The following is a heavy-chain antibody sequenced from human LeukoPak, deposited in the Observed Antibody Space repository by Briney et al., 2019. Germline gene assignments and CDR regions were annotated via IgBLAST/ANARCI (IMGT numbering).Heavy chain of an antibody. V-gene: IGHV1-69*06. D-gene: IGHD6-13*01. CDR3: ARGDSSSWYGLNY. J-gene: IGHJ4*02. CDR1: GGTFSSHG. Sequence: SVKVSCKSSGGTFSSHGFNWVRQAPGQGLEWMGSIIPMFGTANYAQKFQGRVTITADKSTSTAYMELSSLRSEDTAVYYCARGDSSSWYGLNYWGQGTLVTVSS. CDR2: IIPMFGTA.